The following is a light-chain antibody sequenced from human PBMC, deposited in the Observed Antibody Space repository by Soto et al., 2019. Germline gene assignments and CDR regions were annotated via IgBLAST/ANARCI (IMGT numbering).Light chain of an antibody. CDR2: LNRAGSH. Sequence: QLVLTQSPSASASLGASVKLTCTLSSGHSNYAIAWHQQQPEKGPRYLMKLNRAGSHSKGDGIPNRFSGSSSGAERYLTISNLQSEDEADYYCQTWGTGIVIFGGGTKLTVL. J-gene: IGLJ2*01. CDR1: SGHSNYA. CDR3: QTWGTGIVI. V-gene: IGLV4-69*01.